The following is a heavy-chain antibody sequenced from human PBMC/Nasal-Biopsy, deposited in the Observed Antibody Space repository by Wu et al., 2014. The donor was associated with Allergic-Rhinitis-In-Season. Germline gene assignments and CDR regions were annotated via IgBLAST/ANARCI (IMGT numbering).Heavy chain of an antibody. V-gene: IGHV4-39*03. CDR2: IYYDGTT. J-gene: IGHJ6*02. CDR1: GASISSDNHC. Sequence: ETLSLTCSVSGASISSDNHCWDWIRQPPGKGLEWIGSIYYDGTTYYNPSLKSRVTISVDTSKKQFSLKLSFVTAADTAVYYCIRDSYSNSVYYGMDVWGQGTTVTVSS. D-gene: IGHD4-11*01. CDR3: IRDSYSNSVYYGMDV.